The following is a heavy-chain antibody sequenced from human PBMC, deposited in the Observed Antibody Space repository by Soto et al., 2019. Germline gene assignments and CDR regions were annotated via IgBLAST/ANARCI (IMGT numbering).Heavy chain of an antibody. CDR1: GDSVSSNSAA. CDR2: TYYRSKWKY. J-gene: IGHJ4*02. V-gene: IGHV6-1*01. CDR3: ARDCHYDDYVPYDF. Sequence: SQTLSLTGAISGDSVSSNSAAWNWIRQSPSRGLEWLGRTYYRSKWKYDYAVSVKSRITISPDTSKNQFSLQLNSVTPEDTAVYYCARDCHYDDYVPYDFWGQGSLVTVSS. D-gene: IGHD4-17*01.